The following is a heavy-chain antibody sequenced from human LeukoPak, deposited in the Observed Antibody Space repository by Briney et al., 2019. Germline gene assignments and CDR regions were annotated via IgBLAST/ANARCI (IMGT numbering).Heavy chain of an antibody. CDR1: GFTFSSYS. J-gene: IGHJ4*02. Sequence: GGSLRLSCAASGFTFSSYSMNWVRQAPGKGLEWVSSISSSSSYIYYADSVKGRFTISRDNAENSLYLQMNSLRAEDTAVYYCARSDSSGYYYREDYWGQGTLVTVSS. V-gene: IGHV3-21*01. CDR3: ARSDSSGYYYREDY. D-gene: IGHD3-22*01. CDR2: ISSSSSYI.